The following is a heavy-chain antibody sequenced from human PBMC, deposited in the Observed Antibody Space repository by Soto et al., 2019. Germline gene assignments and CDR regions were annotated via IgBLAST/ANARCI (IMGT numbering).Heavy chain of an antibody. Sequence: TSETLSLSGTVSGGSGNSGDYYWSWILQPPGKGLEWIGYIYYIGSTYYNPSLKSRVTISVDTSKNQFSLKLSSVTAADTAVYYCARDAGSSYNAYYYYGMDVWGQGTTVTVSS. CDR3: ARDAGSSYNAYYYYGMDV. J-gene: IGHJ6*02. CDR1: GGSGNSGDYY. V-gene: IGHV4-30-4*01. CDR2: IYYIGST. D-gene: IGHD6-13*01.